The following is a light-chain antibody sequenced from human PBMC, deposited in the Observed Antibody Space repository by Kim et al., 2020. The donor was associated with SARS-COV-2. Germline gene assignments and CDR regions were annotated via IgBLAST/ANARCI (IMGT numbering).Light chain of an antibody. CDR3: KSRDSSGNHLV. CDR1: SLRTYY. CDR2: GKN. V-gene: IGLV3-19*01. J-gene: IGLJ2*01. Sequence: ALGQTVTITCKGDSLRTYYETWYQEKPGQAPVVVIYGKNNRPSGIPDRFSGSSSRNTASLTITRAQAEDEADYYCKSRDSSGNHLVFGGGTQLTVL.